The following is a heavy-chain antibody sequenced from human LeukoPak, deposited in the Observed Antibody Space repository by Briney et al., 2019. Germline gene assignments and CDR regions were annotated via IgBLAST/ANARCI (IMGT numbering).Heavy chain of an antibody. CDR2: IYTSGST. CDR3: ARGPSSGCYFDY. V-gene: IGHV4-61*02. Sequence: SETLPLTCTVSGGSISSGSYYWSWIRQPAGKGLEWIGRIYTSGSTNYNPSLKSRVTISVDTSKNQFSLKLSSVTAADTAVYYCARGPSSGCYFDYWGQGTLVTVSS. D-gene: IGHD6-19*01. J-gene: IGHJ4*02. CDR1: GGSISSGSYY.